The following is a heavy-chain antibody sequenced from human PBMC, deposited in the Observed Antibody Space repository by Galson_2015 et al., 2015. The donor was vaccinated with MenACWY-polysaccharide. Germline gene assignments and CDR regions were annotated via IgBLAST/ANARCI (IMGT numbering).Heavy chain of an antibody. Sequence: SLRLSCAASGFTFGDYAMSWFCQAPGKGLEWVGFIRSKAYGGTTEYAASVKGRFTISRDDSKSIAYLQMNSLKTEDTAVYYCTRVGPDDYYYYYMDVWGKGTTVTVSS. J-gene: IGHJ6*03. CDR2: IRSKAYGGTT. CDR3: TRVGPDDYYYYYMDV. D-gene: IGHD1-14*01. V-gene: IGHV3-49*03. CDR1: GFTFGDYA.